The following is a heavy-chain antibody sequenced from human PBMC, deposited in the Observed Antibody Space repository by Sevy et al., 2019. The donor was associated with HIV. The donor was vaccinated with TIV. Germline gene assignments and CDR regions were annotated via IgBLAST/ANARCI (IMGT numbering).Heavy chain of an antibody. Sequence: GGSLRLSCAASGFTFSSYGMHWVRQAPGKGLEWVAFISYDGSNKYYADSVKGRFTISRDNSKNTLYLQTNSLRAEDTAVYYCAKGRDSSGWYYYGMDVWGQGTTVTVSS. CDR1: GFTFSSYG. D-gene: IGHD6-19*01. V-gene: IGHV3-30*18. CDR2: ISYDGSNK. J-gene: IGHJ6*02. CDR3: AKGRDSSGWYYYGMDV.